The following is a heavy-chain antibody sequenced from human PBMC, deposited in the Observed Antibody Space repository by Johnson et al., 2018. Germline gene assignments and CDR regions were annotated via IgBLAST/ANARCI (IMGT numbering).Heavy chain of an antibody. Sequence: QVELGEAGGGVVQPGRSLRLSCAASGFTFSSYGMHWVRQAPGKGLEWVAVISYDGSNKYYADSVKGRLTISRDNSKNTLYLQMKSLRAEDTAVYYCAKDELPYYDSSGYYYAEYFQHWGQGTLVTVSS. CDR2: ISYDGSNK. J-gene: IGHJ1*01. CDR1: GFTFSSYG. CDR3: AKDELPYYDSSGYYYAEYFQH. D-gene: IGHD3-22*01. V-gene: IGHV3-30*18.